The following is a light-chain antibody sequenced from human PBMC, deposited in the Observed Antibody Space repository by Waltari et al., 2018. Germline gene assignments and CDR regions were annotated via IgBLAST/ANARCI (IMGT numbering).Light chain of an antibody. CDR2: AAS. CDR3: LQYNSHPWT. Sequence: DIQMTQSPSSLSASAGDTVTITCRARQGISIYLNWYQQKPGKAPKRLIYAASSLESGVPSMFSGSGSGTDFTLTISSLQSEDFATYYCLQYNSHPWTFGQGTKVEFK. J-gene: IGKJ1*01. CDR1: QGISIY. V-gene: IGKV1-17*01.